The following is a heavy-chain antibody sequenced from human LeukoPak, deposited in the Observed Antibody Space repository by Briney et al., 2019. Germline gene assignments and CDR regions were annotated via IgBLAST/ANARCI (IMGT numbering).Heavy chain of an antibody. CDR2: IYTSGST. CDR1: GGSISSYY. Sequence: TSETLSLTCTVSGGSISSYYWSWIRQPAGKGLEWIGRIYTSGSTNYNPSLKSRVTMSVDTSKNQFSLKLSSVTPEDTAVYYCAREVESTTVVDYYYYMDVWGKGTTVTVSS. V-gene: IGHV4-4*07. CDR3: AREVESTTVVDYYYYMDV. J-gene: IGHJ6*03. D-gene: IGHD4-23*01.